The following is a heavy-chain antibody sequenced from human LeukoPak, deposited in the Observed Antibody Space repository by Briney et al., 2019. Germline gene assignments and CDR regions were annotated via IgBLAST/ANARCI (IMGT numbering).Heavy chain of an antibody. D-gene: IGHD6-13*01. Sequence: SEALSLTCTVSGGSISSSSYYWGWIRQPPGKGLEWIGSIYYSGSTYYNPSLKSRVTISVDTSKNQFSLKLSSVTAADTAVYYCARSSSSSWSSGALGGFDYWGQGTLVTVSS. V-gene: IGHV4-39*07. J-gene: IGHJ4*02. CDR2: IYYSGST. CDR3: ARSSSSSWSSGALGGFDY. CDR1: GGSISSSSYY.